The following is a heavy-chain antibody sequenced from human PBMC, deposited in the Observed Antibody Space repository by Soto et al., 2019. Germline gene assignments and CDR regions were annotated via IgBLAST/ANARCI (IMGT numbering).Heavy chain of an antibody. Sequence: ASETLSLTCTVSGGSISSYYWSWIRQPPGKGLEWIGYIYYSGSTNYNPSLKSRVTISVDTSKNQFSLKLSSVTAADTAVYYCARGRGYYYETSEFDYWGQGTLVTVSS. CDR2: IYYSGST. D-gene: IGHD3-22*01. CDR1: GGSISSYY. J-gene: IGHJ4*02. V-gene: IGHV4-59*01. CDR3: ARGRGYYYETSEFDY.